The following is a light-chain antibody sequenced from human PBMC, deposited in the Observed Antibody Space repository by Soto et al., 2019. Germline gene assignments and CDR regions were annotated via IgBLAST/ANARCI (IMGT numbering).Light chain of an antibody. J-gene: IGKJ1*01. CDR3: HQYNFWPT. CDR2: GTS. CDR1: QSVSSN. Sequence: ELVMTQSPATLSVSPGERATLXXRASQSVSSNLAWYQQKPGQSPRLLIYGTSTRATGIPARFSGSGSGTEFTLTISSLQSEDFAVYYCHQYNFWPTFGQGTKVDIK. V-gene: IGKV3-15*01.